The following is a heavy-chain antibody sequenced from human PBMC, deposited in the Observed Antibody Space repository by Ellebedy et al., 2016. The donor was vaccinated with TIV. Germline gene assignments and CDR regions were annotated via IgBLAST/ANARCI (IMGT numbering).Heavy chain of an antibody. CDR1: GYTFTRYG. CDR2: IAVYNGHT. Sequence: ASVKVSXXVSGYTFTRYGMSWVRQAPGQGLEGMGWIAVYNGHTKYAQKFQDRDVMTTETATSPVYMDLSSLRSDEPAVYYCARSRLGGGHWYFDFWGRGTLVTVSS. J-gene: IGHJ2*01. CDR3: ARSRLGGGHWYFDF. D-gene: IGHD3-16*01. V-gene: IGHV1-18*01.